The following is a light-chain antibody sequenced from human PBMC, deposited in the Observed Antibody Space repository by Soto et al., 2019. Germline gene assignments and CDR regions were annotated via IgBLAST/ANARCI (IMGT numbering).Light chain of an antibody. CDR1: QSVTGSY. Sequence: EIVLTQSPGTLSLSPGERATLSCRASQSVTGSYLAWYQQKPDQSPRLLIYGVSSRATGIPDRFSGSGSGTDFTLTISRLEPEDFAVYYCQQYDSSPWTFGQATKVEI. J-gene: IGKJ1*01. V-gene: IGKV3-20*01. CDR2: GVS. CDR3: QQYDSSPWT.